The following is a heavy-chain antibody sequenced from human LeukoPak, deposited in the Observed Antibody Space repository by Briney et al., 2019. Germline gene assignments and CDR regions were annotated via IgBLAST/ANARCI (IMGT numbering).Heavy chain of an antibody. J-gene: IGHJ3*02. D-gene: IGHD6-19*01. CDR1: GFTFSSYS. V-gene: IGHV3-23*01. CDR3: AKDWRIAVGSAFDI. CDR2: ISGSGAGT. Sequence: GGSLRLSCAASGFTFSSYSMSWVRHAPGKGLEWVSAISGSGAGTYYADSVKGRFTISRDNSKNTLYLQMNSLRAEDTAVYYCAKDWRIAVGSAFDIWGQGTMVTVSS.